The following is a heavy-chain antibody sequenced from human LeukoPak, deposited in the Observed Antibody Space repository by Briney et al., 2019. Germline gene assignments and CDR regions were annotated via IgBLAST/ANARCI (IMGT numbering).Heavy chain of an antibody. V-gene: IGHV3-23*01. J-gene: IGHJ4*02. CDR3: AKESGFLESPSDY. CDR1: GFTFNTYH. CDR2: ISGSGGST. Sequence: GGSLRLSCAASGFTFNTYHMNWVRQAPGKGLEWVSAISGSGGSTYYADSVMGRFTISRDNSKSTLYMQMNSLRAEDTAVYYCAKESGFLESPSDYWGQGTLVTVSS. D-gene: IGHD3-3*01.